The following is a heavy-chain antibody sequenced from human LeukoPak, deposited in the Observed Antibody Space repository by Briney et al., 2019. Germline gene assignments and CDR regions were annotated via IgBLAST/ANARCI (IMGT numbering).Heavy chain of an antibody. CDR2: MSRSGSSM. V-gene: IGHV3-11*04. CDR3: ARGLIETGTTFDY. D-gene: IGHD1-7*01. CDR1: GFTLSGYS. J-gene: IGHJ4*02. Sequence: GGSLRLSCAASGFTLSGYSMTWIRQAPGKGLEWVSYMSRSGSSMYYAGSVKGRFTISRDNAKNSVYLQMNSLGAEDTAVYYCARGLIETGTTFDYWGQGTLVTVSS.